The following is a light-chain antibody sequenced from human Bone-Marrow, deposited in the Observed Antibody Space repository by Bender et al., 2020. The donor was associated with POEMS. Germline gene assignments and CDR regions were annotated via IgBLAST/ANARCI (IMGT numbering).Light chain of an antibody. Sequence: SYDLTQPPSVPVSPGQTAIIPCLGDNLGDKSACWYQQRPAQSPMLIIYQDDKRPSGIPERFSGSNSGNTATLIISGTQAVDEADYYCQSWDRTTVVFGGGTKLTVL. V-gene: IGLV3-1*01. CDR1: NLGDKS. CDR2: QDD. J-gene: IGLJ2*01. CDR3: QSWDRTTVV.